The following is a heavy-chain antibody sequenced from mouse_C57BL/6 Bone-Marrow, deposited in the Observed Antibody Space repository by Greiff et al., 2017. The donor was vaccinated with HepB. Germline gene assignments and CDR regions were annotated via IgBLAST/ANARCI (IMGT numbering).Heavy chain of an antibody. Sequence: EVKVVDSGGGLVKPGGSLKLSCAASGFTFSSYAMSWVRQTPEKRLEWVATISDGGSYTYYPDNVKGRFTISRDNAKNNLYLQMSHLKSEDTAMYYCARGVITTVVFDYWGQGTTLTVSS. V-gene: IGHV5-4*03. D-gene: IGHD1-1*01. CDR2: ISDGGSYT. J-gene: IGHJ2*01. CDR1: GFTFSSYA. CDR3: ARGVITTVVFDY.